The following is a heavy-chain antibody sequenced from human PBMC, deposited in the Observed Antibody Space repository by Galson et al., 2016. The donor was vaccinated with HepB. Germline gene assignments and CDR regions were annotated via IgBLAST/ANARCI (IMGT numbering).Heavy chain of an antibody. Sequence: TLSLTCTVSGGSISGGAYYWSWIRQFPGKGLEWIGYIYYSGSAYYNPSLKSRVTTSIDTSKNQFSLKVSSVTAADTAVYYCARGSSGWDAFDIWGQGTMVTVSS. J-gene: IGHJ3*02. CDR2: IYYSGSA. CDR3: ARGSSGWDAFDI. CDR1: GGSISGGAYY. V-gene: IGHV4-31*03. D-gene: IGHD6-19*01.